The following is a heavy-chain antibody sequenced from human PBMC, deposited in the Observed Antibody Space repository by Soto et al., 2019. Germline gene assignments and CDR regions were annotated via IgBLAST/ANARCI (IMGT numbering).Heavy chain of an antibody. CDR3: ARGRVVPVLRFLEWPRVWYMDV. V-gene: IGHV1-8*01. CDR2: MNPNSGNT. CDR1: GYTFTSYD. D-gene: IGHD3-3*01. Sequence: ASVKVSCKASGYTFTSYDINWVRQATGQGLEWMGWMNPNSGNTGYAQKFQGRVTMTRNTSISTAYMELSSLRSEDTAVYYCARGRVVPVLRFLEWPRVWYMDVWGKGTTVTVSS. J-gene: IGHJ6*03.